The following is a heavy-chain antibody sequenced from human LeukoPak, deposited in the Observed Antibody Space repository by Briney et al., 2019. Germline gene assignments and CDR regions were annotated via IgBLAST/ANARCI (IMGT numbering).Heavy chain of an antibody. D-gene: IGHD2-15*01. J-gene: IGHJ5*02. CDR2: IYYSGST. CDR1: GGSISSDC. Sequence: PSETLSLTCTVSGGSISSDCWSWIRQPPGKGLEWIGYIYYSGSTNYNPSLKSRVTISVDTSKNQFSLKLSSVTAADTAVYYRARDRGYCSGGSCYRWFDPWGQGTLVTVSS. V-gene: IGHV4-59*01. CDR3: ARDRGYCSGGSCYRWFDP.